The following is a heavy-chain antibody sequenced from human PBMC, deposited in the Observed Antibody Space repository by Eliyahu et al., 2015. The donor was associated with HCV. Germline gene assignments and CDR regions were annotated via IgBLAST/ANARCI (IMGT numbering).Heavy chain of an antibody. Sequence: QLQLQESGPGLVKPSETLSLTCTVSGGSISSSSYYWGWIRQPPGKGLEWIGSIYYSGSTYYNPSLKSRVTISVDTSKNQFSLKLSSVTAADTAVYYCARVDRVTVHDTSSYYFDYWGQGTLVTVSS. CDR3: ARVDRVTVHDTSSYYFDY. V-gene: IGHV4-39*07. D-gene: IGHD2-2*03. CDR2: IYYSGST. J-gene: IGHJ4*02. CDR1: GGSISSSSYY.